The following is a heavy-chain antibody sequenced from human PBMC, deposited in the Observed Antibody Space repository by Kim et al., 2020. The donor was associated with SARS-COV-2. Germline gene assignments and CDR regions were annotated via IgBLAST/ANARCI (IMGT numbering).Heavy chain of an antibody. J-gene: IGHJ1*01. V-gene: IGHV3-21*01. CDR1: GFTFGTYT. CDR3: ARDRSTLATAYFQL. D-gene: IGHD5-12*01. CDR2: ISCSGKFI. Sequence: GGSLRLSCAASGFTFGTYTMNWVRQAPGKGLEWVSAISCSGKFIYYADSVKGRFTISRDNAKNSLYLQMNSLRAEDTAVYYCARDRSTLATAYFQLGGQGPLVT.